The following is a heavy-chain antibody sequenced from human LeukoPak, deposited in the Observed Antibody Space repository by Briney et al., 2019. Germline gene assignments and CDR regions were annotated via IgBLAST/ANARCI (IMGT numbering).Heavy chain of an antibody. CDR3: ARGLNRQASTPDY. D-gene: IGHD1-14*01. CDR2: INHSGST. Sequence: PSETLSLTCAVYGGSFSGYYWSWIRQPPGKGLEWIGEINHSGSTNYNPSLKSRVTISVDTSKNQFSLKLSSVTAADTAVYYCARGLNRQASTPDYWGQGTLVTVSS. J-gene: IGHJ4*02. V-gene: IGHV4-34*01. CDR1: GGSFSGYY.